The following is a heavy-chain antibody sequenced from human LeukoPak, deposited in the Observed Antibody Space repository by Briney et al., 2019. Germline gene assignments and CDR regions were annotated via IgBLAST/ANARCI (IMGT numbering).Heavy chain of an antibody. D-gene: IGHD1-7*01. Sequence: GSLRLSCAASGFTFSSYAMSWVRQAPGKGLEWIGEIKYSGSTNHNPSLKSRVSISVDTSRNQFSLKLSSVTAADTAVYYCARGLYNWNYRTGFDYWGQGTLVTVSS. J-gene: IGHJ4*02. CDR1: GFTFSSYA. V-gene: IGHV4-34*01. CDR2: IKYSGST. CDR3: ARGLYNWNYRTGFDY.